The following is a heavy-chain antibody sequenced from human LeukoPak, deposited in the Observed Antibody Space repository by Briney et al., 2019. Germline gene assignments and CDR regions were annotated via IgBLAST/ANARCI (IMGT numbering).Heavy chain of an antibody. D-gene: IGHD3-22*01. J-gene: IGHJ4*02. CDR2: ISGSGGST. CDR3: TTDPTYYYDSG. Sequence: GGSLRPSCAASGFTFSSYAMSWVRQAPGKGLEWVSAISGSGGSTYYADSVKGRFTISRDNSKNTLYLQMNSLRAEDTAVYYCTTDPTYYYDSGWGQGTLVTVSS. V-gene: IGHV3-23*01. CDR1: GFTFSSYA.